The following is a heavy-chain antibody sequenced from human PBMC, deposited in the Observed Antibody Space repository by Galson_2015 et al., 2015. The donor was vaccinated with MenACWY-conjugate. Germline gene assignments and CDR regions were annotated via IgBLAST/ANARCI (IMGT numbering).Heavy chain of an antibody. V-gene: IGHV5-51*01. J-gene: IGHJ4*02. Sequence: QSGAEVKKPGESLKISCKCSGYSFTNYWIGWVRQMPGKGLEWMGIIHPTDSDTRYSPSFQGQVIMSADKSISTAYLQWSSLKASDTAIYYCARHWTYYYDSSVYSDYWGQGTLVTVSS. CDR1: GYSFTNYW. D-gene: IGHD3-22*01. CDR2: IHPTDSDT. CDR3: ARHWTYYYDSSVYSDY.